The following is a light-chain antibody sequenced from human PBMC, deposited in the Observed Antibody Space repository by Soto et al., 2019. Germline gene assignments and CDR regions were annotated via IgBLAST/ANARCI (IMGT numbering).Light chain of an antibody. V-gene: IGLV2-14*01. CDR3: SSYTSSSLYV. CDR1: SSDVGGYTY. J-gene: IGLJ1*01. Sequence: QSVLTQPASVSGSPGQSITISCTGSSSDVGGYTYVSWYQQHPGKAPKLMIYDVSTRPSGVSNRFSGSKSGNTASLTISGLQAEDGADYYCSSYTSSSLYVFGTGIKVTVL. CDR2: DVS.